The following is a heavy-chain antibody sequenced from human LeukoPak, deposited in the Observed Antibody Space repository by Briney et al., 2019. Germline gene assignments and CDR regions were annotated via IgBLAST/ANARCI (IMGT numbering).Heavy chain of an antibody. D-gene: IGHD2-8*02. CDR3: ARAYCTGGTCFKDY. Sequence: GGSLRLSCAASGFTFSDFTLHWVRQAPGKGLEWPAYISYDGGIQYYADSVKGRFSISRDNSKNTLYLQLNSLRTEDTALYYCARAYCTGGTCFKDYWGQGTLVTVSS. CDR1: GFTFSDFT. CDR2: ISYDGGIQ. V-gene: IGHV3-30-3*01. J-gene: IGHJ4*02.